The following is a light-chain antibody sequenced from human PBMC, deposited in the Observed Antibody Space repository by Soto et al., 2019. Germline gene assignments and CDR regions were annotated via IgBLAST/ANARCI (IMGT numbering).Light chain of an antibody. CDR3: QQSYSTRWT. CDR1: QSISSY. CDR2: AAS. J-gene: IGKJ1*01. V-gene: IGKV1-39*01. Sequence: DIQMTQSPSSLSASVGDRVTITCRASQSISSYLNWYQQKPGKAPKLLIYAASSLQSGVPSRFSGSGSGTDFTLTISSPQPEDFANYYCQQSYSTRWTFGQGTKVEIK.